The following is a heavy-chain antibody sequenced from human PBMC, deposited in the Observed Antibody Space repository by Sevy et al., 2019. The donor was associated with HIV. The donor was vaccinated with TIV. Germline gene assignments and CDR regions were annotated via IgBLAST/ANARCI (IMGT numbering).Heavy chain of an antibody. D-gene: IGHD7-27*01. V-gene: IGHV1-69*13. CDR1: GGTFSSYA. J-gene: IGHJ4*02. CDR3: ARETQGANGGTPNLYY. Sequence: ASVKVSCKASGGTFSSYAISWVRQAPGQGLEWMGGIIPIFGTANYAQKFQGRVTITADESTSTAYMELSSLRSEDTAVYYCARETQGANGGTPNLYYWGQGTLVTVSS. CDR2: IIPIFGTA.